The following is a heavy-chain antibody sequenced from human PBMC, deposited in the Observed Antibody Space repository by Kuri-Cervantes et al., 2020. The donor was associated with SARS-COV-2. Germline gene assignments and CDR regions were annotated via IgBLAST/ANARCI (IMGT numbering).Heavy chain of an antibody. CDR3: AKCVVGANVEAFDI. V-gene: IGHV3-30-3*02. J-gene: IGHJ3*02. CDR1: GFTFSNYA. CDR2: ISYDGNNK. D-gene: IGHD1-26*01. Sequence: LTCAASGFTFSNYAIHWVRQAPGKGLAWVAVISYDGNNKYYADSVKGRFTISRVDSKNALYLQMNSLRAEDTAVYYCAKCVVGANVEAFDIWGQGTMVTVSS.